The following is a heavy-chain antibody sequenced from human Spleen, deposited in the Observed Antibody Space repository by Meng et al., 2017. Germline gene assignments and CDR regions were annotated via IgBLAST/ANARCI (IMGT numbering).Heavy chain of an antibody. D-gene: IGHD3-10*01. J-gene: IGHJ4*02. V-gene: IGHV1-2*06. Sequence: QVQLVQSGAEVKKPGASVKVSCKASGYTFTAYYIHWVRQAPGQGLEWMGRINPNSGDAIYAQKFQGRVTMTRDASISTAYMDLSRLRSDDTAVYYCARGTPGRRYAEYWGQGTLVTVSS. CDR1: GYTFTAYY. CDR2: INPNSGDA. CDR3: ARGTPGRRYAEY.